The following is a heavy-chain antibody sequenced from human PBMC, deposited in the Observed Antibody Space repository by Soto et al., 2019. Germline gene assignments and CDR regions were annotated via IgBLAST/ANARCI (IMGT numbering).Heavy chain of an antibody. CDR1: GFTFSSYA. CDR3: ARAYEGDYCDY. V-gene: IGHV3-30-3*01. D-gene: IGHD3-16*01. CDR2: ISYDGSNK. Sequence: QVQLVESGGGVVQPGRSLRLSCAASGFTFSSYAMHWVRQAPGKGLEWVAVISYDGSNKYYADSVKGRFTISRDNSKNKLYLQMNSLRAEDTAVYYCARAYEGDYCDYWGQGTLVTFSS. J-gene: IGHJ4*02.